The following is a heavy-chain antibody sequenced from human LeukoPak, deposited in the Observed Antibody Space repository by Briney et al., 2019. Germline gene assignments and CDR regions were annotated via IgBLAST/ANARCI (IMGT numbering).Heavy chain of an antibody. CDR1: GGSISSYY. J-gene: IGHJ2*01. D-gene: IGHD5-12*01. CDR3: AREESQGGYDPVYFDL. V-gene: IGHV4-59*01. Sequence: PSETLSLTCTVSGGSISSYYWSWIRQPPGKGLEWIGYIYYSGSTNYNPSLKSRVTISVDTSKNQFSLKLSSVTAADTAVYNCAREESQGGYDPVYFDLWGRGTLVTVSS. CDR2: IYYSGST.